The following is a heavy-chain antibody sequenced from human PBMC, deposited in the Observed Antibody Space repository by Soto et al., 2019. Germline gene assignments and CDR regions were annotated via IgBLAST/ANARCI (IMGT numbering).Heavy chain of an antibody. J-gene: IGHJ4*02. CDR3: ASHGTSSWFFDY. D-gene: IGHD6-13*01. Sequence: SETLSLTCTVSGASISSSTYYWGWIRQPPGKGLEWIGSIYYGGSTYYSPSLQSPSTISVDTSKNQFSLKLSSMTAADTAVYYCASHGTSSWFFDYWGKGTLVTVCS. CDR2: IYYGGST. CDR1: GASISSSTYY. V-gene: IGHV4-39*01.